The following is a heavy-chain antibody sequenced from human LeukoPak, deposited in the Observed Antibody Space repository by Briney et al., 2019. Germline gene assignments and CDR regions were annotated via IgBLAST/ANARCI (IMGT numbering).Heavy chain of an antibody. Sequence: GASVNGSCKASGYTFTNYYIHWVRQAPGQGLEWMGIISPSSGSTTYAQKFQGRVTMTRDTSTSTVYMEVTSLRYEDTAVYYCARDGETITAGGNSIYFDYWGQGTLVTVSS. CDR2: ISPSSGST. V-gene: IGHV1-46*01. J-gene: IGHJ4*02. CDR3: ARDGETITAGGNSIYFDY. D-gene: IGHD6-13*01. CDR1: GYTFTNYY.